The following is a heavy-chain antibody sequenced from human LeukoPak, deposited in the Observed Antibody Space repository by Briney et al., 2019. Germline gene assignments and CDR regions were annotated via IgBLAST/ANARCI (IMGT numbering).Heavy chain of an antibody. J-gene: IGHJ3*02. CDR3: ASWVLGSGWYKAFDI. V-gene: IGHV1-18*01. Sequence: ASVKVSCKASGYTFTSYGISWVRQAPGQGLEWMGWINAYNGNTNYAQKLQGRVTMTTDTSTSTAYMELRSLRSDDTAVYYCASWVLGSGWYKAFDIWGQGTMVTVSS. CDR1: GYTFTSYG. CDR2: INAYNGNT. D-gene: IGHD6-19*01.